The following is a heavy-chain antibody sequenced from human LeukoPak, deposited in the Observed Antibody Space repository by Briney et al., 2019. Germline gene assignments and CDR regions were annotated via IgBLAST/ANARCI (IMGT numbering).Heavy chain of an antibody. CDR3: VRDLELVYYDTSAYEY. Sequence: GGSLRLSCAASGFTLSSSDMTWVRQAPGKGLEWVSVITGDTGNTYYTDSVKGRFTISRDNAKNTLFLQMNSLRAEDTAVYYCVRDLELVYYDTSAYEYWGQGNLVTVSS. V-gene: IGHV3-23*01. D-gene: IGHD3-22*01. J-gene: IGHJ4*02. CDR1: GFTLSSSD. CDR2: ITGDTGNT.